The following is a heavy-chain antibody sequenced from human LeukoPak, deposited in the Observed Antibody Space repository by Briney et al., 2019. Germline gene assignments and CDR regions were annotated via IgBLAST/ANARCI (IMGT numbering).Heavy chain of an antibody. V-gene: IGHV4-59*01. CDR3: ARVRITGTGSPQWYFDY. J-gene: IGHJ4*02. D-gene: IGHD1-7*01. CDR1: GSSISSYY. CDR2: IYYSGST. Sequence: PSETLSLTCTVSGSSISSYYWSWIRQPPGKGLEWIGYIYYSGSTNYNPSLKSRVTISVDTSKNQFSLKLSSVTAADTAVYYCARVRITGTGSPQWYFDYWGQGTLVTVSS.